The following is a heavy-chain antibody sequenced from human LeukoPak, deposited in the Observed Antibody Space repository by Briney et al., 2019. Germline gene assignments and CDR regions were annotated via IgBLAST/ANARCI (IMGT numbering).Heavy chain of an antibody. D-gene: IGHD3-3*01. CDR2: INTNTGNP. CDR1: GYTFTNYA. Sequence: GASVKVSCKASGYTFTNYAMNWVRQAPGQGLEWMGWINTNTGNPTYAQGFTGRFVFSLDTSVSTAYLQISSLKAEDTAVHYCARANDFWSRYSADYWGQGTLVTVSS. J-gene: IGHJ4*02. CDR3: ARANDFWSRYSADY. V-gene: IGHV7-4-1*02.